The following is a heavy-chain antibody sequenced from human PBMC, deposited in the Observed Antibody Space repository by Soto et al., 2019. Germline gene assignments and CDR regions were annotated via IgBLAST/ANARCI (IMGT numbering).Heavy chain of an antibody. CDR1: GFTFSNAW. V-gene: IGHV3-15*07. CDR3: TTVRRVGSNYYYYYYGMDV. J-gene: IGHJ6*02. Sequence: PGGSLRLSCAASGFTFSNAWMNWVRQAPGKGLEWVGRIKSKTDGGTTDYAAPVKGRFTISRDDSKNTLYLQMNSLKTEDTAVYYCTTVRRVGSNYYYYYYGMDVWGQGTTVTVSS. CDR2: IKSKTDGGTT. D-gene: IGHD2-15*01.